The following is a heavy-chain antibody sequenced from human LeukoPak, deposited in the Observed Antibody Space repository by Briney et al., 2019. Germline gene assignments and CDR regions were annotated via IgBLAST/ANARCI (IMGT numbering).Heavy chain of an antibody. J-gene: IGHJ5*02. CDR3: ARDNVVGDYSRWFDP. V-gene: IGHV3-7*01. D-gene: IGHD1-26*01. CDR1: GFTFRTYW. Sequence: GGSLRLSCAGSGFTFRTYWISWVRQAPGKGLEWVANIKQDGSEKYYVDSVKGRFTISRDNAKNSVYLQMNSLRAEDTAVYYCARDNVVGDYSRWFDPXXXXXLVTVSS. CDR2: IKQDGSEK.